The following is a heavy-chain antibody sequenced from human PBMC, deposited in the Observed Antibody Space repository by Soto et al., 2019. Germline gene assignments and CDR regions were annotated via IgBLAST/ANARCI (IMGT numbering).Heavy chain of an antibody. CDR3: ARHPSSGQTGAFDI. D-gene: IGHD3-22*01. V-gene: IGHV4-39*01. J-gene: IGHJ3*02. CDR2: IYYSGST. Sequence: QLQLQESGPGLVKPSETLSLTYTVSGGSISSSSYYWGWIRQPPGKGLEWIGSIYYSGSTYYNPSLKSRVTISVDTSKNQFSLKLSSVTAADTAVYYCARHPSSGQTGAFDIWGQGTMVTVSS. CDR1: GGSISSSSYY.